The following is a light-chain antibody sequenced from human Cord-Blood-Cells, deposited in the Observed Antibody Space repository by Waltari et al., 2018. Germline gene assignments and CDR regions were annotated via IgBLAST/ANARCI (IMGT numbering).Light chain of an antibody. V-gene: IGLV2-23*01. Sequence: QSALTQPASVSGSPGQSITISCTGTSSDVGSYNLFPWYQQHPGKAHKLMIYEGSKRPSGVSNRFSGSKSGNTASLTISGLQAEDEADYYCCSYAGSSTLVFGGGTKLTVL. CDR2: EGS. CDR3: CSYAGSSTLV. J-gene: IGLJ2*01. CDR1: SSDVGSYNL.